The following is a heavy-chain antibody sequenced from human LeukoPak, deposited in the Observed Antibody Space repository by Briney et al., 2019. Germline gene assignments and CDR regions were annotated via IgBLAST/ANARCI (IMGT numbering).Heavy chain of an antibody. CDR3: AKFYEYCSTTSCTGYFDY. Sequence: GGSLRLSCAASGFIFSNYAMSWVRQAPGKGLECVSVISGSDDSTYYADSVKGRFTISRDNSKNTLYLQMNSLRVEDTAVYYCAKFYEYCSTTSCTGYFDYWGQGTLVTVSS. D-gene: IGHD2-2*01. J-gene: IGHJ4*02. CDR1: GFIFSNYA. CDR2: ISGSDDST. V-gene: IGHV3-23*01.